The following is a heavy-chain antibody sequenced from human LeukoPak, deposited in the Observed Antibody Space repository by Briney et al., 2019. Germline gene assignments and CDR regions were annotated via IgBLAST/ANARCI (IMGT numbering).Heavy chain of an antibody. CDR3: ATGRGYFAIHYYMDV. CDR1: GFAFSTYG. V-gene: IGHV3-30*02. D-gene: IGHD2/OR15-2a*01. Sequence: GGSLRLSCAASGFAFSTYGMHWVRQAPDKGLEWVAFIRYGGSVQYYADSVTGRFTISRDNSKSALYLQMDSLRDEDTAVYSCATGRGYFAIHYYMDVWGKGTTVTVSS. J-gene: IGHJ6*03. CDR2: IRYGGSVQ.